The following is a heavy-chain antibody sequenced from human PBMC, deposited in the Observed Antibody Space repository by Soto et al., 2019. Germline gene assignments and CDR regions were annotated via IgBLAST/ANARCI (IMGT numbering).Heavy chain of an antibody. V-gene: IGHV5-51*01. J-gene: IGHJ4*02. CDR3: ARSGGYAYDSSIPEHFFDY. D-gene: IGHD5-18*01. CDR1: GYIFRTSW. CDR2: ISPGDSDT. Sequence: GASLKISCKGSGYIFRTSWIGWVRQMPGKGLEWMGVISPGDSDTKYSPSFEGHIIISVDMSISTAYLHLNSLKASDTATYFCARSGGYAYDSSIPEHFFDYWGQGTLFTVSS.